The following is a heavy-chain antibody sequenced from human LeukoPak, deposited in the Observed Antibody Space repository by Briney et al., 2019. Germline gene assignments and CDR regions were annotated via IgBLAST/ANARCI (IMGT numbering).Heavy chain of an antibody. D-gene: IGHD3-10*01. J-gene: IGHJ5*02. CDR3: ATTHRSVTMVRGVIISKAGNWFDP. V-gene: IGHV1-69*13. CDR1: GGTFSSYA. Sequence: ASVKVSCKASGGTFSSYAISWVRQAPGQGLEWMGGIIPIFGTANYAQKFQGRVTITADESTSTAYMELSSLRSEDTAVYYCATTHRSVTMVRGVIISKAGNWFDPWGQGTLVTVSS. CDR2: IIPIFGTA.